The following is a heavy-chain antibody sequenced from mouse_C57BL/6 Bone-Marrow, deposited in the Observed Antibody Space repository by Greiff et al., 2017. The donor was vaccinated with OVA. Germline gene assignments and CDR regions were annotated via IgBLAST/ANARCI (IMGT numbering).Heavy chain of an antibody. V-gene: IGHV1-55*01. D-gene: IGHD1-2*01. CDR3: AREGGGSSPGFGY. J-gene: IGHJ3*01. CDR2: INPGSGST. CDR1: GYTFTSYW. Sequence: QVQLQQPGAELVKPGASVKMSCKASGYTFTSYWIPWVKQRPGQGLEWIGDINPGSGSTNYNEKFKSKATLTVDTSSSTAYLQLSSLTSEDSAVYYCAREGGGSSPGFGYWGKGTLVTVAT.